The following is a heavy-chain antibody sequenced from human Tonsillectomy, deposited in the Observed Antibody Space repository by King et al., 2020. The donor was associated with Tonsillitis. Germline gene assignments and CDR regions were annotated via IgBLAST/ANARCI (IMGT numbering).Heavy chain of an antibody. V-gene: IGHV4-39*07. J-gene: IGHJ2*01. CDR1: GGSISSSTYF. CDR2: IYYSGST. CDR3: APLVSPNCYGYGSTFCWYFVL. D-gene: IGHD2-2*01. Sequence: QLQESGPGLVKPSETLSLTCTVSGGSISSSTYFWGWIRQPPGKGLEWIGSIYYSGSTYSNPSLRSRVTISVDTSKNQFSLKRSSVAAAYTAVYYCAPLVSPNCYGYGSTFCWYFVLWGRGTLVTVSS.